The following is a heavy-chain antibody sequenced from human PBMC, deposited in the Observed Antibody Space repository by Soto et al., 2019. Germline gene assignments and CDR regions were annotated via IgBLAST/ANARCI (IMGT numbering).Heavy chain of an antibody. CDR2: IYYSGST. V-gene: IGHV4-31*03. Sequence: TLSLTCTVSGGSISSGGYYWSWIRQHPGKGLEWIGYIYYSGSTYYNPSLKSRVTISVDTSKNQFSLKLSSVTAADTAVYYCARGFSAGKGSPPDFWGQGSLVTVSS. CDR1: GGSISSGGYY. CDR3: ARGFSAGKGSPPDF. D-gene: IGHD6-13*01. J-gene: IGHJ4*02.